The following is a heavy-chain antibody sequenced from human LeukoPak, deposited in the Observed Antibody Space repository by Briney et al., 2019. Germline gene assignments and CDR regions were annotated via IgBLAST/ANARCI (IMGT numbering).Heavy chain of an antibody. CDR2: IRYDGINK. D-gene: IGHD3-9*01. CDR3: AKKYDTFEGRGGVDY. Sequence: GGSLRLSCAPSGFTFSNYAMHWVRQAPGKGLEWVAFIRYDGINKYYGDSVKGRFTISRDNSKNTLFLQMNSLRAEDTAVYYCAKKYDTFEGRGGVDYWGQGTLVTVSS. V-gene: IGHV3-30*02. J-gene: IGHJ4*02. CDR1: GFTFSNYA.